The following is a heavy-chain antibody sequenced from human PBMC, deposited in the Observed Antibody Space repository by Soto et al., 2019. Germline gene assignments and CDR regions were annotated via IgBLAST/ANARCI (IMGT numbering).Heavy chain of an antibody. Sequence: QLQLQESGSGLVTPSQTLSLTCAVSGGSISSGGYSWSWIRPPPGKGLEWIGYIYQSGSTYYNPSLKSRVTISVDRSKNQFALELGSVTAADTAVYYCARVSPLGSGNRWFDPWGQGTLVTVSS. V-gene: IGHV4-30-2*01. CDR3: ARVSPLGSGNRWFDP. CDR2: IYQSGST. J-gene: IGHJ5*02. D-gene: IGHD3-10*01. CDR1: GGSISSGGYS.